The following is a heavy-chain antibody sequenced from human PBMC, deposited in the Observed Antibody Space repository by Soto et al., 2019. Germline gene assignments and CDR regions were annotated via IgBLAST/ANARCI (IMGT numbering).Heavy chain of an antibody. D-gene: IGHD3-10*01. CDR1: GGSISSSNW. V-gene: IGHV4-4*02. J-gene: IGHJ4*02. CDR2: IYHCGSN. CDR3: ARVYMVRGTIIRYFDY. Sequence: QVQLQESGPGLVKPSGTLSLTCAVSGGSISSSNWWSWGRQPPGKGLEWIGKIYHCGSNNHNPSRKRRVTISVAKSTNKFSLKLSTGTAADTAVYYCARVYMVRGTIIRYFDYWGQGTLVTVSS.